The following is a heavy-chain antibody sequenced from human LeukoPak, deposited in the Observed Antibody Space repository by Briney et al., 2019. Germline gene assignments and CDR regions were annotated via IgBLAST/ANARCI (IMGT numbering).Heavy chain of an antibody. D-gene: IGHD6-13*01. Sequence: GGSLRLSCAASGFTFSGSAMHWVRQAPGKGLEWVGRIRSKANSYATAYVASVKGRFTISRDDSKNTAYLQMNSLKTEDTAVYYCTRHVDAAPGEQFDPWGQGTLVTVSS. CDR2: IRSKANSYAT. CDR3: TRHVDAAPGEQFDP. V-gene: IGHV3-73*01. CDR1: GFTFSGSA. J-gene: IGHJ5*02.